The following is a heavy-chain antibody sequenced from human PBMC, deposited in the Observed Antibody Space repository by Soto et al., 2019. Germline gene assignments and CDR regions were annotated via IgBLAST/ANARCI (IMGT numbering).Heavy chain of an antibody. CDR3: AREGRGKKAGYNGLVSLGY. CDR1: GSRFSNYV. J-gene: IGHJ4*01. CDR2: LIPIFNTT. D-gene: IGHD2-8*01. Sequence: QVQLVQYGAEVKTPGSSLKVSCTVSGSRFSNYVISWVRQAPGHGPECLGRLIPIFNTTQYPQKFQGRVTITADKSTNTDSLELSSLRSDDTAVYYCAREGRGKKAGYNGLVSLGYWGHGTLVTLSS. V-gene: IGHV1-69*06.